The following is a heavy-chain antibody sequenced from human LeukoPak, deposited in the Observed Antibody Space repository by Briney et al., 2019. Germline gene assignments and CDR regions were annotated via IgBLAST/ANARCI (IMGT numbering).Heavy chain of an antibody. J-gene: IGHJ4*02. CDR2: IKEDGSEK. CDR1: GFTFSSYW. CDR3: ARDKIVGATHFDY. D-gene: IGHD1-26*01. V-gene: IGHV3-7*01. Sequence: PGGSLRLSCAASGFTFSSYWMSWVRQAPGKGLEWVANIKEDGSEKHYVDSVKGRFSISRDDAKNSLYLQMSRLTAEDTAVYYCARDKIVGATHFDYWGQGTLVTVSA.